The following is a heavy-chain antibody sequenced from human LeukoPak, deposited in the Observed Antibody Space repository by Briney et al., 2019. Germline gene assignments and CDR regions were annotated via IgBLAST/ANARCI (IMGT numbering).Heavy chain of an antibody. D-gene: IGHD3-9*01. CDR1: GYTFTSYG. Sequence: EASVKVSCKASGYTFTSYGISWVRQAPGQGLEWMGWISAYNGNTNYAQKLQGRVTMTTDTSTSTAYMELRSLRSDDTAVYYRARDEHYDILTGYWGYYYYGMDVWGKGTTVTVSS. J-gene: IGHJ6*04. CDR2: ISAYNGNT. V-gene: IGHV1-18*04. CDR3: ARDEHYDILTGYWGYYYYGMDV.